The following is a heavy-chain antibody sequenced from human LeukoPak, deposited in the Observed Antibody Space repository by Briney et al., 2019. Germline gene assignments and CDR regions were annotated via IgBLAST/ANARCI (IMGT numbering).Heavy chain of an antibody. Sequence: GESLKISCKASGYSFTTYWIGWVRQMPGKGLEWMGSIYPGDSDTTYGPPFQGQVTISADKSISTAYLQWNSLKASDTAMSYCALGVAGRFAFWGQGTLVTVSS. J-gene: IGHJ4*02. CDR1: GYSFTTYW. D-gene: IGHD6-19*01. CDR3: ALGVAGRFAF. CDR2: IYPGDSDT. V-gene: IGHV5-51*01.